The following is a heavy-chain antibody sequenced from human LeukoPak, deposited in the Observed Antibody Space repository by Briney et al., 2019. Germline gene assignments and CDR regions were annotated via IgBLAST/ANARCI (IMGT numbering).Heavy chain of an antibody. Sequence: GGSLRLSCAASGFTFSSYAMSWVRQAPGKGLEWVSAISGSGGSTYYADSVKGRFTISRDNSKSTLYLQMNSLRAEDTAVYYCAKRIRIGLLLRSIGYYFDYWGQGTLVTVSS. CDR1: GFTFSSYA. V-gene: IGHV3-23*01. CDR2: ISGSGGST. J-gene: IGHJ4*02. CDR3: AKRIRIGLLLRSIGYYFDY. D-gene: IGHD3-22*01.